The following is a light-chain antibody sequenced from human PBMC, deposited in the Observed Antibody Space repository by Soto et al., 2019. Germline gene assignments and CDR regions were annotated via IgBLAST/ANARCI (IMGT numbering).Light chain of an antibody. Sequence: EIVMTQSPATLSVSPGDTVTLSCRASQSVRNNLAWYQQKPGQAPRLLIYGASTRATGIPARFSGSGSGTDFTLTISSLQSEDFVLYYCQQYNNWPPITFGQGTRLEIK. V-gene: IGKV3-15*01. J-gene: IGKJ5*01. CDR3: QQYNNWPPIT. CDR1: QSVRNN. CDR2: GAS.